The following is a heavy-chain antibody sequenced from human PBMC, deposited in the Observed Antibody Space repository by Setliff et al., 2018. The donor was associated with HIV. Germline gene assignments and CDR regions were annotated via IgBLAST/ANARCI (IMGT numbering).Heavy chain of an antibody. V-gene: IGHV4-61*09. CDR2: VYSRGNT. Sequence: PSETLSLTCDVSGDSFTTTSHSWAWLRQPAGRGLEWIGHVYSRGNTDYNPSLASRVSILMSTSEIQFSLTLNSVTAVDTAKYYCARGRLMGSSVLFFDFWGQGILVTVSS. CDR1: GDSFTTTSHS. CDR3: ARGRLMGSSVLFFDF. D-gene: IGHD2-21*01. J-gene: IGHJ4*02.